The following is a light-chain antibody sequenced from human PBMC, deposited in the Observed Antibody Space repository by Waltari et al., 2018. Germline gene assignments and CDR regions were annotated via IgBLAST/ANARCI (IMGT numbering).Light chain of an antibody. CDR3: QHRGNWPLLA. V-gene: IGKV3-11*01. CDR1: QSVGRF. CDR2: DAS. J-gene: IGKJ5*01. Sequence: EIVLAQSPATLSFSPWERATLSCRASQSVGRFLAWYQRKPGQAPRLLIYDASDRATGTPARFSGSGSGTDFTLTISSLEPEDFAVYYCQHRGNWPLLAFGQGTRLEIK.